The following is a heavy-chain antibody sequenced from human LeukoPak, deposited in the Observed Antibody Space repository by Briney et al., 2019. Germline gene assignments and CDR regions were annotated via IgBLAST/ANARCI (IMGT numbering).Heavy chain of an antibody. CDR1: GFTLSSYA. CDR3: ARDMMITMIVVVTDGMDV. V-gene: IGHV3-21*01. Sequence: AGGSLRLSCAASGFTLSSYAIQWVRQAPGMGLEWVSSISSSSSYIFYADSVKGRFTISRDNAKNSLYLQMNSLRAEDTAVYYCARDMMITMIVVVTDGMDVWGQGTTVTVSS. J-gene: IGHJ6*02. D-gene: IGHD3-22*01. CDR2: ISSSSSYI.